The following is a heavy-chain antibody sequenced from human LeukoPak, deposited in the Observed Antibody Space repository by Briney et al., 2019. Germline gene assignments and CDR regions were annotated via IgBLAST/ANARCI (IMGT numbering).Heavy chain of an antibody. V-gene: IGHV1-69*01. J-gene: IGHJ4*02. CDR1: GGTFSSYA. CDR3: ARDRGDGYNYDY. CDR2: IIPIFGTA. D-gene: IGHD5-24*01. Sequence: SSVKVSCKASGGTFSSYAISWVRQAPGQGLEWMGGIIPIFGTANYAHKFQGRVTITADESTSTAYMELSSLRSEDTAVYYCARDRGDGYNYDYWGQGTLVTVSS.